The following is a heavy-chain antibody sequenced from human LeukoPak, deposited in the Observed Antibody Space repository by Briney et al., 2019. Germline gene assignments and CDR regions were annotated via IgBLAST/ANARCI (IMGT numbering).Heavy chain of an antibody. Sequence: PSETLSLTCTVSGGSISNYYWSWIRQPPGKGLVWFGYIYYSGSTNYNPSLKSRVTISVDTSKNQFSLKLSSVTAADTAVYYCARELDPTGGAFDIWGQGTMVTVSS. CDR2: IYYSGST. CDR3: ARELDPTGGAFDI. D-gene: IGHD1-26*01. CDR1: GGSISNYY. J-gene: IGHJ3*02. V-gene: IGHV4-59*01.